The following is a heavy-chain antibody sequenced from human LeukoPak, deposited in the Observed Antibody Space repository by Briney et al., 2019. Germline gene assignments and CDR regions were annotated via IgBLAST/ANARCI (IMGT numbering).Heavy chain of an antibody. J-gene: IGHJ4*02. D-gene: IGHD4-17*01. CDR3: ATLRDYAWTH. CDR1: GFTFRDYY. CDR2: ISSSSHDSHT. Sequence: PGGSLRLSCAASGFTFRDYYMSWIRQAPGKGLEWVSFISSSSHDSHTNYAESVRGRFGISRDDGQNTLYLQMNTLRAEDTALSYCATLRDYAWTHWGQGTLVTVSS. V-gene: IGHV3-11*06.